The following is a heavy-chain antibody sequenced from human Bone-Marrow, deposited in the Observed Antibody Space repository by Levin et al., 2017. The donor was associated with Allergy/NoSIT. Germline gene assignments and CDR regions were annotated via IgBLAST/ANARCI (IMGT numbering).Heavy chain of an antibody. CDR3: ARDRTYGSLRNYGMDV. Sequence: GESLKISCAASGFTFNKFGMNWVRQAPGKGLEWVSSISSSSSHVYYADSVKGRFTISRDNAKNSLYLQINSLRVEDTAVYDCARDRTYGSLRNYGMDVWGQGTTVTVSS. J-gene: IGHJ6*02. CDR2: ISSSSSHV. CDR1: GFTFNKFG. V-gene: IGHV3-21*01. D-gene: IGHD4-17*01.